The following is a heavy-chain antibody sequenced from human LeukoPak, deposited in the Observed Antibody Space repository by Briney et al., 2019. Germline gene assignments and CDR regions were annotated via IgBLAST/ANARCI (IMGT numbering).Heavy chain of an antibody. D-gene: IGHD3-3*01. CDR2: INHSGST. Sequence: SETLSLTCAVYGGSFSGYYWSWIRQPPGKGLEWIGEINHSGSTNYNPSLKSRVTISVDTSKNQFSLKLSSVTAADTAVYYCARDLEDDFWRVFDYWGQGTLVTVSS. CDR3: ARDLEDDFWRVFDY. V-gene: IGHV4-34*01. CDR1: GGSFSGYY. J-gene: IGHJ4*02.